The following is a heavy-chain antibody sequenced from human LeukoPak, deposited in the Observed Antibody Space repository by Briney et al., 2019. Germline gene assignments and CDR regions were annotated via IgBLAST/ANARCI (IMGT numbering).Heavy chain of an antibody. CDR2: INHSGST. Sequence: PSETLSLTCAVYGGSFSGYYWSWIRQPPGKGLEWIGEINHSGSTNYNPSLKSRVTISVDTSKNQFSLKLSSVTAADTAVYYCAGDPIYDYVWGSSFDYWGQGTLVTVSS. CDR3: AGDPIYDYVWGSSFDY. V-gene: IGHV4-34*01. J-gene: IGHJ4*02. CDR1: GGSFSGYY. D-gene: IGHD3-16*01.